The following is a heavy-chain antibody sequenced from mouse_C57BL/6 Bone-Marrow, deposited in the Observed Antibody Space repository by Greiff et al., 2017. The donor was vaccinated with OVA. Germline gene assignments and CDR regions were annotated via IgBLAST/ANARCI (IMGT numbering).Heavy chain of an antibody. CDR1: GFTFSDYG. Sequence: EVQLQQSGGGLVKPGGSLKLSCAASGFTFSDYGMHWVRQAPEKGLEWVAYISSGSSNIYYADTVKGRFTISRDNAKNTLFMQMTSLRSEDTAMYYCSRPRQLRLREAWFADWGQGTLVTVSA. J-gene: IGHJ3*01. D-gene: IGHD3-2*02. CDR3: SRPRQLRLREAWFAD. V-gene: IGHV5-17*01. CDR2: ISSGSSNI.